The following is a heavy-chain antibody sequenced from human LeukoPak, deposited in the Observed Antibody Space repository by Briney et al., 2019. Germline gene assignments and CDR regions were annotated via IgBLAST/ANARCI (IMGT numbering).Heavy chain of an antibody. D-gene: IGHD3-10*02. CDR1: GFTFRNYW. J-gene: IGHJ6*04. CDR2: IKQDGSEK. CDR3: AELGITMIGGV. Sequence: GGSLRLSCAASGFTFRNYWMSWVRQAPGKGLEWVANIKQDGSEKYYGDSVKGRFTISRDNVKSSLYLQMNSLRAEDTAVYYCAELGITMIGGVWGKGTTVTISS. V-gene: IGHV3-7*01.